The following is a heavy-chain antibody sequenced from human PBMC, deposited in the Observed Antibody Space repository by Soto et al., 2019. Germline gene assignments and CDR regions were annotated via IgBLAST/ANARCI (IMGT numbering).Heavy chain of an antibody. D-gene: IGHD3-10*01. CDR3: AEDRMGAGVRGYFDY. Sequence: QVQLVESGGGVVQPGKSLRLSCAGSGFTFSSYGMDWVRQAPGKGLEWVAVISYDGSNKYYADSVKGRFTISRENSKTTVYLQMSSLRADDTAVYYCAEDRMGAGVRGYFDYWGQGTLVTVSS. V-gene: IGHV3-30*18. CDR2: ISYDGSNK. CDR1: GFTFSSYG. J-gene: IGHJ4*02.